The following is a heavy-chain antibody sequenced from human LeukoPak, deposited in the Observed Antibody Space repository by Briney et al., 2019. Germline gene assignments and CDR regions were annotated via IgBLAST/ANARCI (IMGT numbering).Heavy chain of an antibody. CDR3: ARGYCSSTSCYEWNWFDP. J-gene: IGHJ5*02. D-gene: IGHD2-2*01. V-gene: IGHV5-51*01. CDR2: IYPGDSDT. CDR1: GYRFTSYW. Sequence: GESLKISCKGSGYRFTSYWIGWVRQMPGKGLEWMGIIYPGDSDTRYSPSFQGQVTISADKSISTAYLQWSSLKASDTAMYYCARGYCSSTSCYEWNWFDPWGQGTLVTVSS.